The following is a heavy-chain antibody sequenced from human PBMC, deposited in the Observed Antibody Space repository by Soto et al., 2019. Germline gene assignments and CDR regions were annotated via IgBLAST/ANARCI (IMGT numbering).Heavy chain of an antibody. Sequence: SETLSLTCTVSGGSISSYYWSWIRQPPGKGLEWIGYIYYSGSTNYNPSLKSRVTISVDTSKNQFSLKLSSVTAADTAVYYCARGCSGGSCSLDYWGQGTLVTVSS. CDR2: IYYSGST. D-gene: IGHD2-15*01. CDR3: ARGCSGGSCSLDY. V-gene: IGHV4-59*01. CDR1: GGSISSYY. J-gene: IGHJ4*02.